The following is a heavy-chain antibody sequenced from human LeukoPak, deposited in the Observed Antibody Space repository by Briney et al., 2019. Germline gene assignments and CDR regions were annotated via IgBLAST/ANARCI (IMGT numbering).Heavy chain of an antibody. V-gene: IGHV4-4*07. D-gene: IGHD3-9*01. CDR1: GGSISSYY. Sequence: SETLSLTCTVSGGSISSYYWSWIRQPAGKGLEWIGRIYTSGSTNYNPSLMSRVTMSVDTSKNQFSLKLSSVTAADTAVYYCAREGPWGGYDILTGYYDYYYYGMDVWGQGTTVTVSS. J-gene: IGHJ6*02. CDR3: AREGPWGGYDILTGYYDYYYYGMDV. CDR2: IYTSGST.